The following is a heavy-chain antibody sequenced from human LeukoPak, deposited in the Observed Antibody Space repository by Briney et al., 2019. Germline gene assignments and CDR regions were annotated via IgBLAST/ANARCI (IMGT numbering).Heavy chain of an antibody. CDR1: GGSFSGYY. CDR3: ARDRYYSDSSGYTPHYFDY. J-gene: IGHJ4*02. V-gene: IGHV4-34*01. CDR2: INHSGST. D-gene: IGHD3-22*01. Sequence: SETLSLTCAVYGGSFSGYYWSWIRQPPGKGLEWIGEINHSGSTNYNPSLKSRVTISVDTSKNQFSLKLSSVTAADTAVYYCARDRYYSDSSGYTPHYFDYWGQGTLVTVSS.